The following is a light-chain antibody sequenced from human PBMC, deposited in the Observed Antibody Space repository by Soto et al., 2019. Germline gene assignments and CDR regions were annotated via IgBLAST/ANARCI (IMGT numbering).Light chain of an antibody. Sequence: QSALTQPRSVSGSPGQSVTMSCTRTSSDVANYKYVSWYQQHPGKAPKLMIYDVNKRPSGVPYRFSVSKSGNTASLTISGLQAEDEADYYCCSYAGTYTRVFGTGTKGTVL. V-gene: IGLV2-11*01. CDR2: DVN. J-gene: IGLJ1*01. CDR1: SSDVANYKY. CDR3: CSYAGTYTRV.